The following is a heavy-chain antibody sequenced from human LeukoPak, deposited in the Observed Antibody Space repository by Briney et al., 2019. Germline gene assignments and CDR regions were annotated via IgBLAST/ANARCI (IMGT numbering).Heavy chain of an antibody. Sequence: ASVKVSCKASGYTFTGYYMHWVRQAPGQGLEWMGRINPNSGGTNYAQQFQGRVTMTRDTSISTAYMELSRLRSDDTAVYYCARDYYGSGSYFTPHYYMDVWGKGTTVTVSS. D-gene: IGHD3-10*01. J-gene: IGHJ6*03. CDR3: ARDYYGSGSYFTPHYYMDV. V-gene: IGHV1-2*06. CDR1: GYTFTGYY. CDR2: INPNSGGT.